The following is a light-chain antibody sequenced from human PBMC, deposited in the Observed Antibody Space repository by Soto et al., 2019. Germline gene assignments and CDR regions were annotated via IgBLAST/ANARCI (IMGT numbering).Light chain of an antibody. CDR1: QSVRSN. CDR3: QQYNSWPLT. J-gene: IGKJ4*01. Sequence: EIVMTQSPATLSVSPGERATLSCRASQSVRSNLAWYQQKPGQAPRLLINGASTRATGIPARFSGSGSGTEFTLSISSLQSEDLAVYYCQQYNSWPLTFGGGTKVEIK. CDR2: GAS. V-gene: IGKV3-15*01.